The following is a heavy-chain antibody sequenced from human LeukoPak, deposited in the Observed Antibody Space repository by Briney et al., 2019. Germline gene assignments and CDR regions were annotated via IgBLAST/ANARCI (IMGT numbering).Heavy chain of an antibody. CDR2: ISNSGIT. CDR1: NGYISNSNFY. J-gene: IGHJ4*02. D-gene: IGHD6-19*01. V-gene: IGHV4-61*05. Sequence: SETLSLTCTVSNGYISNSNFYWGWIRQPPGKGLEWIGYISNSGITNYNPSLKSRVTISVDTSKNQFSLKLSSVTAADTAVYYCAGGSGAVRVDYWGQGTLVTVSS. CDR3: AGGSGAVRVDY.